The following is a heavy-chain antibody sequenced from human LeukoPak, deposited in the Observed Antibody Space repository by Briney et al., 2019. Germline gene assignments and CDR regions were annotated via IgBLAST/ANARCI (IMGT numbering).Heavy chain of an antibody. CDR2: ISGSGGST. Sequence: PGGSLRLFCAASGFTVSSNYMSWVRQAPGKGLEWVSAISGSGGSTYYADSVKGRFTISRDNSKNTLYLQMNSLRAEDTAVYYCASIVVVVAAPFDYWGQGTLVTVSS. D-gene: IGHD2-15*01. CDR1: GFTVSSNY. V-gene: IGHV3-23*01. CDR3: ASIVVVVAAPFDY. J-gene: IGHJ4*02.